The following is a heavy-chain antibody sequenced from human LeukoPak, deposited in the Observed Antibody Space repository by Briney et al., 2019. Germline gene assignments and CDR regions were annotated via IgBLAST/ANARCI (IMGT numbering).Heavy chain of an antibody. CDR3: AKDRDSSTWSFFDF. Sequence: GGSLRLSCVASGYIFRNYAMHWVRQAPGKGLEWVAVGSHDGRNKIYGDSVKGRFTISRDNSKNTVYLQMYNLRPEDTAVYYCAKDRDSSTWSFFDFWGQGTLVTVSS. V-gene: IGHV3-30*18. J-gene: IGHJ4*02. CDR1: GYIFRNYA. D-gene: IGHD6-13*01. CDR2: GSHDGRNK.